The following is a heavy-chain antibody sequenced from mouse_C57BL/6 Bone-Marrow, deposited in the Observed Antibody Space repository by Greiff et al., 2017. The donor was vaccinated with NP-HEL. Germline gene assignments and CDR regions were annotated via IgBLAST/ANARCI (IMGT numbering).Heavy chain of an antibody. J-gene: IGHJ1*03. V-gene: IGHV1-81*01. CDR2: IYPRSGNT. D-gene: IGHD2-4*01. CDR3: ASGNYDYSYWYFDV. CDR1: GHTFTSYG. Sequence: QVQLQQSGAELARPGASVKLSCKASGHTFTSYGISWVKQRTGQGLEWIGEIYPRSGNTYYNEKFKGKATLTADKSSSTAYMELRSLTSEDSAVYYCASGNYDYSYWYFDVRGTGTTVTVSS.